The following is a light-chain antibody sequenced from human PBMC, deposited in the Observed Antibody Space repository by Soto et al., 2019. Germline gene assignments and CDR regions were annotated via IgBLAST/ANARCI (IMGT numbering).Light chain of an antibody. CDR3: QHYNYWPYT. Sequence: DIVMTQSPATLSVSPWERATLSCRASQSVSSDLAWYHQKPGQAPRLLIYRASTRATGVPARFSGSGSGTDFTLTISSLQSEDFAVYYCQHYNYWPYTFGQGTKVDIK. V-gene: IGKV3-15*01. J-gene: IGKJ2*01. CDR2: RAS. CDR1: QSVSSD.